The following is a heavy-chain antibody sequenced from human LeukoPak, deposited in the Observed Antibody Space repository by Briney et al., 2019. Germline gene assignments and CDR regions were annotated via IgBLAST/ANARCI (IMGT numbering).Heavy chain of an antibody. V-gene: IGHV3-30*18. D-gene: IGHD4-17*01. Sequence: QPGRSLRLSCAASGFTFSSYGMHWVRQAPGKGLEWVAVISYDGSNKYYEDSVKGRFTISRDNSKNTLYLQMNSLRAEDTAVYYCAKDLPGDYSVKDYYYYYGMDVWGQGTTVTVSS. CDR2: ISYDGSNK. CDR1: GFTFSSYG. J-gene: IGHJ6*02. CDR3: AKDLPGDYSVKDYYYYYGMDV.